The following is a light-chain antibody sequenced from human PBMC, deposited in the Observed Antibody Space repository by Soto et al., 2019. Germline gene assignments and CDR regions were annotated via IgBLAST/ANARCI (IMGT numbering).Light chain of an antibody. CDR2: EAS. J-gene: IGKJ1*01. V-gene: IGKV3-11*01. CDR1: QTVGVR. Sequence: EIVLTQSPATLSASPGERATLSCRASQTVGVRLAWYQHKPGQAPRLVXYEASNRAAGVPGRFSGSGSGTDLNLTITRLAPEDFAFYYCHERQRWPRTFGQGTKVDIK. CDR3: HERQRWPRT.